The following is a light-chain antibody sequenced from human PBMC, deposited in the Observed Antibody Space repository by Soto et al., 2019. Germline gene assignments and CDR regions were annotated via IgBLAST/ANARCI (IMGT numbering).Light chain of an antibody. V-gene: IGLV2-11*01. J-gene: IGLJ1*01. Sequence: QSALTQPRSVSGSPGQSVTISCTGTSSDVGGYNYVSWYQQHPGKAPKLMIYDVSKRPSGVPDRFSGSKSGNTASLTISGLQAEDEADYYCCSYAGSYSYVFGTGTKVPAL. CDR3: CSYAGSYSYV. CDR2: DVS. CDR1: SSDVGGYNY.